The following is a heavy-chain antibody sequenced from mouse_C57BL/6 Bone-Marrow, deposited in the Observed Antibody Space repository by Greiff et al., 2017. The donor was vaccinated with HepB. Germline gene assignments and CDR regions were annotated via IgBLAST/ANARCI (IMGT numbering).Heavy chain of an antibody. CDR1: GYTFTSYG. CDR3: AREVYYYGSSYSWFAY. V-gene: IGHV1-81*01. CDR2: IYPRSGNT. D-gene: IGHD1-1*01. J-gene: IGHJ3*01. Sequence: VQLVESGAELARPGASVKLSCKASGYTFTSYGISWVKQRTGQGLEWIGEIYPRSGNTYYNEKFKGKATLTADKSSSTAYMELRSLTSEDSAVYFCAREVYYYGSSYSWFAYWGQGTLVTVSA.